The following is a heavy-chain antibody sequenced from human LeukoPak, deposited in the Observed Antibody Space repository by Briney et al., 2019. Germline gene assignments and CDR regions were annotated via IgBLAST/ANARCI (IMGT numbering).Heavy chain of an antibody. CDR1: GGSISSYY. V-gene: IGHV4-59*01. J-gene: IGHJ4*02. CDR2: IYYSGST. D-gene: IGHD5-24*01. Sequence: SETLSLTCTVSGGSISSYYWSWIRQPPGKGLEWIGYIYYSGSTNYNPSLKSRVTISVDTPKNQFSLKLSSVTAADTAVYYCARAQDDPSAFDYWGQGTLVTVSS. CDR3: ARAQDDPSAFDY.